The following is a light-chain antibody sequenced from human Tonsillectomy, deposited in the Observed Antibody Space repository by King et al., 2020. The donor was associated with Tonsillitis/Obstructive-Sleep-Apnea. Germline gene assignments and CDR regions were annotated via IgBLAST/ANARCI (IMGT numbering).Light chain of an antibody. J-gene: IGKJ2*01. Sequence: RESGVPDRFSGSGSGTDFTLNISSLQAEDVAVYFCQKYFVPQLFFGQGTKL. CDR3: QKYFVPQLF. V-gene: IGKV4-1*01.